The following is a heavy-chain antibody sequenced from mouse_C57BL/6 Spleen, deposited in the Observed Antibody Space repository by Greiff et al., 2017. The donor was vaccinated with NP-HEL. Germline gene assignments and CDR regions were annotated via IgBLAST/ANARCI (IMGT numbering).Heavy chain of an antibody. D-gene: IGHD4-1*01. CDR1: GFTFSSYA. V-gene: IGHV5-4*01. J-gene: IGHJ2*01. CDR2: ISDGGSYT. Sequence: EVKVEESGGGLVKPGGSLKLSCAASGFTFSSYAMSWVRQTPEKRLEWVATISDGGSYTYYPDNVKGRFTISRDNAKNNLYLQMSHLKSEDTAMYYCARDLGPYYFDYWGQGTTLTVSS. CDR3: ARDLGPYYFDY.